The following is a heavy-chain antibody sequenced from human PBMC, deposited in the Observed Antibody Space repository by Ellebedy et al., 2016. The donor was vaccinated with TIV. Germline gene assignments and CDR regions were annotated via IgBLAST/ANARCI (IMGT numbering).Heavy chain of an antibody. Sequence: AASVKVSCKASGYTFTSYGISWVRQAPGEGLEWLGIINPSSGSTTYAQKLQGRVTMTTDTSTSTAYMELRSLRSDDTAVYYCARDYYDSHYHWGQGTLVTVSS. D-gene: IGHD3-22*01. V-gene: IGHV1-18*01. CDR3: ARDYYDSHYH. CDR1: GYTFTSYG. CDR2: INPSSGST. J-gene: IGHJ5*02.